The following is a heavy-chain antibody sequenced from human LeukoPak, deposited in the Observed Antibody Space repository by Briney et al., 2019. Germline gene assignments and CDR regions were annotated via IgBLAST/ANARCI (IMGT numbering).Heavy chain of an antibody. D-gene: IGHD5-12*01. CDR2: ISSSSSYT. Sequence: GGSLRLSCAASGFTFSDYYMSWIRQAPGKGLEWVSYISSSSSYTNYADSVKGRFTISRDNAKNSLYLQMNSLRAEDTAVYYCARDKRGYSGYDYDHWGQGTLVTVSS. CDR1: GFTFSDYY. V-gene: IGHV3-11*06. J-gene: IGHJ5*02. CDR3: ARDKRGYSGYDYDH.